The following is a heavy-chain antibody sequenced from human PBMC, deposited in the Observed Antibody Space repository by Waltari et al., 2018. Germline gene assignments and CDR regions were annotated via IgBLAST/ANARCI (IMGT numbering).Heavy chain of an antibody. CDR1: GYTLTELS. CDR3: AAFKWPHPSEGRAEYFQH. CDR2: FDPEDGET. D-gene: IGHD3-10*01. J-gene: IGHJ1*01. Sequence: QVQLVQSGAEVKKPGASVKVSCKVSGYTLTELSMHWVRQAPGNGLEWMGGFDPEDGETMYAQKVQGRVTRTEDTSTDTAYMELSSLRSEDTAVYYCAAFKWPHPSEGRAEYFQHWGQGTLVTVSS. V-gene: IGHV1-24*01.